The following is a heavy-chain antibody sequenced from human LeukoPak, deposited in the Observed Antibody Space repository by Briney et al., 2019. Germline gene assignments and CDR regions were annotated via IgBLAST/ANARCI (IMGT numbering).Heavy chain of an antibody. CDR2: ISYDGSNK. CDR3: AKPFYYDSSGYTEFDY. J-gene: IGHJ4*02. D-gene: IGHD3-22*01. Sequence: PGRSLRLSCAASGFTFSSYAMHWVRQAPGKGLEWVAVISYDGSNKYYADSVKGRFTISRDNSKNTLYLQMNSLRAEDTAVYYCAKPFYYDSSGYTEFDYWGQGTLVTVSS. CDR1: GFTFSSYA. V-gene: IGHV3-30-3*02.